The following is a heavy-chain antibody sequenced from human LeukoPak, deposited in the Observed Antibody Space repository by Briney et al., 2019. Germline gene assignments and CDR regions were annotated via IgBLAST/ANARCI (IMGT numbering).Heavy chain of an antibody. CDR3: ARGLDSVTWGPFDI. D-gene: IGHD2-2*03. CDR2: INTGGGT. V-gene: IGHV3-23*01. J-gene: IGHJ3*02. Sequence: GGSLRLSCAASGFTFSTYTMSWVRQAPGKGLERVSAINTGGGTSSADSVKSRFTISRDNSESTLYLQMSSLRAEDTAVYYCARGLDSVTWGPFDIWGQGTVVTVSS. CDR1: GFTFSTYT.